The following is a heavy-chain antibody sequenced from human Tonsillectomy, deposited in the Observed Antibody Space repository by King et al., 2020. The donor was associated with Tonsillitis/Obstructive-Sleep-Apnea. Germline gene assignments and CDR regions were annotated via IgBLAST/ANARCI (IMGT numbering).Heavy chain of an antibody. CDR2: INPSGGST. CDR1: GYTFTSDY. Sequence: QVQLVQSGAEVKKPGASVKVSCKASGYTFTSDYMHWVRQAPGQGLEWMGIINPSGGSTTYPPKFQGRVIMTRDTSTSTVYMELSSLRSEDTAVYYCARDSKEVPEYYFDFWGQGTLVTVSS. CDR3: ARDSKEVPEYYFDF. J-gene: IGHJ4*02. D-gene: IGHD2-2*01. V-gene: IGHV1-46*01.